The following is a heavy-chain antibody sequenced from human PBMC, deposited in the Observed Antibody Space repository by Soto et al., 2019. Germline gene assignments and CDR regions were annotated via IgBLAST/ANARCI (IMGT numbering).Heavy chain of an antibody. CDR2: IYHSGSI. Sequence: PSETLSLTCTVSNASISSRKWWTWVRQTPGKGLEWIGEIYHSGSINHNPSLKSRVTISVDTSKNQFSLKLSSVTAADTAVYYCARNVEMANYYYYGMDVWGQGTTVTVSS. CDR1: NASISSRKW. CDR3: ARNVEMANYYYYGMDV. V-gene: IGHV4-4*02. J-gene: IGHJ6*02.